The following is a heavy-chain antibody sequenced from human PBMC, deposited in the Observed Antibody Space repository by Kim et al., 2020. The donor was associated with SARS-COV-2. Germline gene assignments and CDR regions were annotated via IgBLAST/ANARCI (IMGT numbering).Heavy chain of an antibody. Sequence: SETLSLPCTVSGGSISSSSYYWGWIRQPPGKGLEWIGSIYYSGSTYYNPSLKSRVTISVDTSKNQFSLKLSSVTAADTAVYYCARQDWDFWSGYYTDYWGQGTLVTVSS. J-gene: IGHJ4*02. CDR3: ARQDWDFWSGYYTDY. CDR1: GGSISSSSYY. CDR2: IYYSGST. V-gene: IGHV4-39*01. D-gene: IGHD3-3*01.